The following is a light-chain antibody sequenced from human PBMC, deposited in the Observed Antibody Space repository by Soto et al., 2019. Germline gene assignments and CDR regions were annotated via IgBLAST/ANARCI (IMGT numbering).Light chain of an antibody. J-gene: IGLJ1*01. V-gene: IGLV2-14*01. Sequence: QSALTQPASVSGSPGQSITISCTGTSSDVGGYNYVSWYQQHPGKAPKLMIYEVNNRPSGVSNRFSGSKSDNTASLTISGLQAEDEADYYCSSYTSSSTPCVFGTGTKVTVL. CDR1: SSDVGGYNY. CDR2: EVN. CDR3: SSYTSSSTPCV.